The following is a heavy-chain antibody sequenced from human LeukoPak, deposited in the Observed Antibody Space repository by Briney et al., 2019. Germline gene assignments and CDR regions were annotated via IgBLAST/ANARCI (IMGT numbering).Heavy chain of an antibody. CDR1: GGSFSGYY. CDR2: INHSGST. Sequence: SETLSLTCAVYGGSFSGYYWSWIRQPPGKGLEWIGEINHSGSTNYNPSLKSRVTISVDTSKNQFSLKLSSVTAADTAVYYCARAANYCSGGSCRSRLDPWGQGTPVTVSS. V-gene: IGHV4-34*01. CDR3: ARAANYCSGGSCRSRLDP. J-gene: IGHJ5*02. D-gene: IGHD2-15*01.